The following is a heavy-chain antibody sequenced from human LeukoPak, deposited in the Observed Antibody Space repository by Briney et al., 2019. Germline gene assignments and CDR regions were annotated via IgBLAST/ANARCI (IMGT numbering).Heavy chain of an antibody. D-gene: IGHD6-19*01. Sequence: PSETLSLTCTVSGGSISSYYWSWIRQPPGKGLEWIGYIYYSGSTNYNPSLKSRVTISVDTSKNQFSLKLSSVTAADTAVYYCARVRSSGWYAGPSVFDYRGQGTLVTVSS. J-gene: IGHJ4*02. CDR1: GGSISSYY. V-gene: IGHV4-59*01. CDR3: ARVRSSGWYAGPSVFDY. CDR2: IYYSGST.